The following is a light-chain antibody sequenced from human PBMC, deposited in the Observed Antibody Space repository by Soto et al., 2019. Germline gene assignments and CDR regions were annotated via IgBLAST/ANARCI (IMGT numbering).Light chain of an antibody. CDR3: SSHTSYSTRV. CDR1: SSDVGGYTY. Sequence: QAALTQPASVSGSPGQSIAISCTGTSSDVGGYTYVSWYQQHPGKAPKLMSHEVSNRPSGVSDRFSGSKSGNTASLTISGLQADDEADYYCSSHTSYSTRVFRPGTKVTVL. J-gene: IGLJ1*01. CDR2: EVS. V-gene: IGLV2-14*01.